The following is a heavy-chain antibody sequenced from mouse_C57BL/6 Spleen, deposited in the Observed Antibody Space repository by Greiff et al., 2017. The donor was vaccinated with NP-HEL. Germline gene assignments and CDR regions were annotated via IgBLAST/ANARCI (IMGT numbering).Heavy chain of an antibody. CDR3: ARPRYGHFDY. Sequence: EVKLVESGGGLVKPGGSLKLSCAASGFTFSDYGMHWVRQAPEKGLEWVAYISSGSSTIYYADTVKGRFTISRDNAKNTLFLQMTSLRSEDTAMYYCARPRYGHFDYWGQGTTLTVSS. CDR1: GFTFSDYG. CDR2: ISSGSSTI. V-gene: IGHV5-17*01. D-gene: IGHD2-10*02. J-gene: IGHJ2*01.